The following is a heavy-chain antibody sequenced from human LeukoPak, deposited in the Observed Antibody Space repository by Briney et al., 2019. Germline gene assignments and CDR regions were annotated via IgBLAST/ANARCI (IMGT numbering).Heavy chain of an antibody. CDR2: MNPNRGNT. Sequence: GASVKVSCKASGYSFTSYDLSWVRQATGQGLEWMGWMNPNRGNTGYAQKFQGRVTMTRDTSISTAYMELTSLTSEDTAIYYCARGLAVAGTGYWGQGTLVTVSS. J-gene: IGHJ4*02. CDR3: ARGLAVAGTGY. CDR1: GYSFTSYD. V-gene: IGHV1-8*01. D-gene: IGHD6-19*01.